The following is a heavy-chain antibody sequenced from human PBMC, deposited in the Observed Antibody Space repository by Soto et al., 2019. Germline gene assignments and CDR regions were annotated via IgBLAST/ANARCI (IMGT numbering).Heavy chain of an antibody. CDR1: GGSFSGYY. CDR3: ARFSGSYYYAMDV. Sequence: QVQLQHWGAGLLKPSGALSLTCAVYGGSFSGYYWSWIRQPPGKGLEWIGEINHSGVTNYKPSLKRRVTISVDTSKNQFSLQLKSVTAADTALYYCARFSGSYYYAMDVWGQGSTVTVSS. CDR2: INHSGVT. D-gene: IGHD6-19*01. J-gene: IGHJ6*02. V-gene: IGHV4-34*01.